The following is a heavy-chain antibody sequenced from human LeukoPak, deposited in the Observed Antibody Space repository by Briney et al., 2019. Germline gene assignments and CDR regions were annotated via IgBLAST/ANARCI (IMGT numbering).Heavy chain of an antibody. CDR2: MNPNSGNT. CDR1: GYTFTSYD. CDR3: ARGGVDREVHAY. Sequence: ASVKVSCKASGYTFTSYDINWVRQATGQGLEWMGWMNPNSGNTGYAQKFQGRVTMTRNTSISTAYMELSSLRSEDTAVYYCARGGVDREVHAYWGQGTLVTVSS. D-gene: IGHD3-10*01. J-gene: IGHJ4*02. V-gene: IGHV1-8*01.